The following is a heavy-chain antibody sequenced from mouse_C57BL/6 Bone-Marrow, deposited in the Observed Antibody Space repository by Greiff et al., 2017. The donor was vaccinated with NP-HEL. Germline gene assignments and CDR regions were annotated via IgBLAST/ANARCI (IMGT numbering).Heavy chain of an antibody. CDR1: GYTFTDYE. J-gene: IGHJ4*01. CDR2: IDPETGGT. CDR3: TPGNYYAMDY. Sequence: VQRVESGAELVRPGASVTLSCKASGYTFTDYEMHWVKQTPVHGLEWIGAIDPETGGTAYNQKFKGKAILTADKSSSTAYMELRSLTSEDSAVYYCTPGNYYAMDYWGQGTSVTVSS. D-gene: IGHD4-1*01. V-gene: IGHV1-15*01.